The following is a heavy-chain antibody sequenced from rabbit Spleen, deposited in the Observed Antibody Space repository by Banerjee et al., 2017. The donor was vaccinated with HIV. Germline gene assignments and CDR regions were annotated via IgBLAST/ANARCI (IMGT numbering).Heavy chain of an antibody. Sequence: QEQLKESGGGLVQPGGSLKLSCTASGFTLSSYYMNWVRQAPGKGLEWIACIYAGSSGSTYYASWAKGRFTISKISSTTVTLQMTSLTVADTATYFCARDTGSSFSSYGMDLWGQGTLVTVS. CDR3: ARDTGSSFSSYGMDL. J-gene: IGHJ6*01. V-gene: IGHV1S45*01. CDR2: IYAGSSGST. CDR1: GFTLSSYYM. D-gene: IGHD8-1*01.